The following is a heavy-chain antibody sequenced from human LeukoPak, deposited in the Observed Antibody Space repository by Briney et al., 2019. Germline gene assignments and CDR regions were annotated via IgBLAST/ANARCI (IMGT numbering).Heavy chain of an antibody. J-gene: IGHJ4*02. D-gene: IGHD1-1*01. CDR1: GGTFSSYA. CDR3: ARDMWDRDERQAPD. Sequence: GASVKVSCKASGGTFSSYAISWVRQAPGQGLEWMGRIIPILGIANYAQKFQGRVTITADKSTSTAYMELSSLRSEDTAVYYCARDMWDRDERQAPDWGQGTLVTVSS. V-gene: IGHV1-69*04. CDR2: IIPILGIA.